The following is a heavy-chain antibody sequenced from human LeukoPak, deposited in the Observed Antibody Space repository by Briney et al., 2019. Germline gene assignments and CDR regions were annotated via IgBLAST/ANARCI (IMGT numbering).Heavy chain of an antibody. Sequence: PSETLSLTCTVSGGSISSSSYYWGWIRQPPGKGLEWIGSIYYSGSTYYNPSLKSRVTISVDTSKNQFSLKLSSVTAADTAVYYCASSSWNFDYWGQGTLVTVSS. J-gene: IGHJ4*02. D-gene: IGHD6-13*01. CDR3: ASSSWNFDY. V-gene: IGHV4-39*01. CDR1: GGSISSSSYY. CDR2: IYYSGST.